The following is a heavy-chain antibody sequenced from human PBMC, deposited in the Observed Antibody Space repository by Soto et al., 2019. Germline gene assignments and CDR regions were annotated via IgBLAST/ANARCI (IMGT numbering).Heavy chain of an antibody. D-gene: IGHD4-17*01. J-gene: IGHJ1*01. CDR3: VRGGYGDYLHH. CDR1: GYTFTGYY. Sequence: ASVKVSCKASGYTFTGYYIHWVRQAPGQGLDWMAWINPITGATRYAEKFQGRVSVTRDTSISTAYLERISLRSDDTAVYYCVRGGYGDYLHHWGQGTLVTVSS. V-gene: IGHV1-2*02. CDR2: INPITGAT.